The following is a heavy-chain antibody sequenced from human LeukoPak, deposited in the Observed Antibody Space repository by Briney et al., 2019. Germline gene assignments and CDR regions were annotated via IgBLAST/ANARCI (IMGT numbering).Heavy chain of an antibody. CDR2: IYYSGST. Sequence: SETLSLTCTVSGGSISSGSYYWSWIRQPPGKGLEWIGYIYYSGSTNYNPSLKSRVTISVDTSKNQFSLKLSSVTAADTAVYYCARVYYGSGSYYNPLVFDPWGQGTLVTVSS. J-gene: IGHJ5*02. V-gene: IGHV4-61*01. CDR3: ARVYYGSGSYYNPLVFDP. D-gene: IGHD3-10*01. CDR1: GGSISSGSYY.